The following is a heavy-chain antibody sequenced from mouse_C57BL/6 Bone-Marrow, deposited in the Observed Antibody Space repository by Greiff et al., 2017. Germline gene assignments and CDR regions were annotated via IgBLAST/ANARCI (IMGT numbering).Heavy chain of an antibody. J-gene: IGHJ3*01. V-gene: IGHV1-54*01. CDR2: INPGSGGT. CDR1: GYAFTNYL. Sequence: QVQLQQSGAELVRPGTSVKVSCKASGYAFTNYLIEWVKQRPGQGLEWIGVINPGSGGTNYNEKFKGKATLTAEKSSSTAYMQLSSLTSEDSAVYFCARSKNWDSWFAYWGQETLVTVSA. CDR3: ARSKNWDSWFAY. D-gene: IGHD4-1*01.